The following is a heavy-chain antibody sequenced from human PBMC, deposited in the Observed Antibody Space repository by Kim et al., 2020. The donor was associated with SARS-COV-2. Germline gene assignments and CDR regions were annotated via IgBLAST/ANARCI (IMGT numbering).Heavy chain of an antibody. V-gene: IGHV4-61*02. J-gene: IGHJ4*02. CDR3: VRNEGSHRTFEY. CDR1: GDSISTGSYY. Sequence: SETLSLTCTVSGDSISTGSYYWSWIRQSAGKGLEWIGRVYTSGSTNYNPSLRSRLSISIDTSKNQFSLNLASVTAADTAVYFCVRNEGSHRTFEYWGRGTLLTVSS. D-gene: IGHD1-1*01. CDR2: VYTSGST.